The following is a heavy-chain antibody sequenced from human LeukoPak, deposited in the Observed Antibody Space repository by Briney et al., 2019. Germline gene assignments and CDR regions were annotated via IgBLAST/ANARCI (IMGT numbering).Heavy chain of an antibody. Sequence: GGSLRLSCAASGFTFSSYAMSWVRQAPGKGLEWVSAISGSGGSTYYADSVKGRLTISRDNSKNTLYLQMNSLRAEDTAVYYCAKRYGATYYYYYMDVWGKGTTVTVSS. D-gene: IGHD4-17*01. CDR2: ISGSGGST. CDR1: GFTFSSYA. V-gene: IGHV3-23*01. CDR3: AKRYGATYYYYYMDV. J-gene: IGHJ6*03.